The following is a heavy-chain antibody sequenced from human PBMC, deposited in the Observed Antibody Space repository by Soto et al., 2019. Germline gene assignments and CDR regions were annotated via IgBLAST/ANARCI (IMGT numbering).Heavy chain of an antibody. CDR3: AGQTARSDY. J-gene: IGHJ4*02. CDR1: GGTFSSSA. V-gene: IGHV1-69*01. CDR2: IIPLFGTA. D-gene: IGHD6-6*01. Sequence: QVQLVQSGAEVKKPGSSVKVSCKASGGTFSSSAISWVRQAPGQGLEWMGGIIPLFGTANYAQKFQGRVTLTADESTSTAYMELSSLRSEDTAVYDCAGQTARSDYWGQGTLVTVSS.